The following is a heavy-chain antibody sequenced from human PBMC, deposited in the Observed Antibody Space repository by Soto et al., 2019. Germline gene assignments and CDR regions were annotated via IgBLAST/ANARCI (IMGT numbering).Heavy chain of an antibody. CDR1: GFTFSSYS. D-gene: IGHD2-21*02. Sequence: VQLVESGGGIIQPGRSLKLSCAASGFTFSSYSFHWVRQAPGKGLESVALISHDGTNEHYADSVKGRFTISRDDSKKMLYLQMSSLRPEDTAVYYCARVWCCGAYCYSGIDHWGQGTRVAVSS. V-gene: IGHV3-30-3*01. J-gene: IGHJ4*02. CDR3: ARVWCCGAYCYSGIDH. CDR2: ISHDGTNE.